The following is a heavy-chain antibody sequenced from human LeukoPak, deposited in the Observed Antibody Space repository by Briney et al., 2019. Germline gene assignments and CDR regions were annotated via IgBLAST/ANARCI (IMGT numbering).Heavy chain of an antibody. V-gene: IGHV3-7*05. Sequence: GGSLGLSCAASGFTFSSYWMNWVRQAPGKGLEWVANIKQDGSEKYYVDSVKGRFTISIDNAKKSLFLQMNSLRAEDTAVYYCAAGSGWTADYWGQGTLATVSS. D-gene: IGHD6-19*01. CDR3: AAGSGWTADY. CDR2: IKQDGSEK. J-gene: IGHJ4*02. CDR1: GFTFSSYW.